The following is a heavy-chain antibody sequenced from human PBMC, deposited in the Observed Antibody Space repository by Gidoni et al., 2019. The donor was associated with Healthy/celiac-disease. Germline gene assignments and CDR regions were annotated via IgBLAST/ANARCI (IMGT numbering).Heavy chain of an antibody. Sequence: QVQLVESGGGVVQPGRSLRLSCAASGFTFSSYGMHWVRQAPGKGLEWVAVIWYDGSNKYYADSLKGRFTISRDNSKNTLYLQMNSLRAEDTAVYYCARSDDYGDYKLDYWGQGTLVTVSS. CDR2: IWYDGSNK. CDR3: ARSDDYGDYKLDY. D-gene: IGHD4-17*01. CDR1: GFTFSSYG. J-gene: IGHJ4*02. V-gene: IGHV3-33*01.